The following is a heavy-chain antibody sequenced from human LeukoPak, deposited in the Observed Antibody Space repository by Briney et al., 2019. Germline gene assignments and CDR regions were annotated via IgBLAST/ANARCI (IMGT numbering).Heavy chain of an antibody. D-gene: IGHD6-13*01. V-gene: IGHV1-18*01. CDR2: ISAYNGNT. CDR3: ARDLDSSSWYGLIDY. J-gene: IGHJ4*02. CDR1: GGTFSSYA. Sequence: ASVKVSCKASGGTFSSYAISWVRQAPGQGLEWMGWISAYNGNTNYAQKLQGRVTMTTDTSTSTAYMELRSLRSDDTAVYYCARDLDSSSWYGLIDYWGQGTLVTVSS.